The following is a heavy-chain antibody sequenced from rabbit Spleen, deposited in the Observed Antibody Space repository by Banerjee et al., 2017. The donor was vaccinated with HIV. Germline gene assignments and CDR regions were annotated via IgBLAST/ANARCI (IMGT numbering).Heavy chain of an antibody. V-gene: IGHV1S7*01. Sequence: QSLEESGGDLVKPGGSLKLSCKASGFDFSSYGVSWVRQAPGKGLEWIGYIDPIFGRIYYASWVNGRFTISRHNAQNTLYLQLNSLTAADTATYVCVRSSCWGMNFFRLWGPGTLVTVS. CDR2: IDPIFGRI. CDR3: VRSSCWGMNFFRL. J-gene: IGHJ4*01. D-gene: IGHD4-1*01. CDR1: GFDFSSYG.